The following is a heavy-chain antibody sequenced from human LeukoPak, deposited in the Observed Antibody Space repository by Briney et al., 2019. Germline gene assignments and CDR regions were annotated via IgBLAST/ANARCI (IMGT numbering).Heavy chain of an antibody. D-gene: IGHD6-13*01. CDR1: GFSISDYY. J-gene: IGHJ4*02. CDR2: ISSSSSSYT. V-gene: IGHV3-11*05. CDR3: ARVPAYSSSWYDY. Sequence: GGSLRLSCAASGFSISDYYMTWIRQAPGEGLQWVSYISSSSSSYTNYADSVKGRFTISRDSAKNPLYLQMNSLRAEDTAVYFCARVPAYSSSWYDYWGQGTLVTVSS.